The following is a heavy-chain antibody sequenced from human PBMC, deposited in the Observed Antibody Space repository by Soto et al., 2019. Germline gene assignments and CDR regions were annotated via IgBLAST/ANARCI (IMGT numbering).Heavy chain of an antibody. CDR1: GGSISSGGYY. CDR3: ARVFVITMVRGVMRWFDP. CDR2: IYYSGST. D-gene: IGHD3-10*01. Sequence: SETLSLTCTVSGGSISSGGYYWSWIRQHPGKGLEWIGYIYYSGSTYYNPSLKSRDTISVDTSRNQFSLKLSSVTAADTAVYYCARVFVITMVRGVMRWFDPWGQGTLVTVPS. J-gene: IGHJ5*02. V-gene: IGHV4-31*03.